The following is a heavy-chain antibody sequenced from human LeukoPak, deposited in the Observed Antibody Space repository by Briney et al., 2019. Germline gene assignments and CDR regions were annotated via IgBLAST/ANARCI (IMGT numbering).Heavy chain of an antibody. CDR3: ARGSFYRNSYYYYINV. CDR2: IYTTGNT. V-gene: IGHV4-61*02. D-gene: IGHD5/OR15-5a*01. CDR1: GDSISSGVFY. J-gene: IGHJ6*03. Sequence: PSETLSFTCSLSGDSISSGVFYWSWIRQPAGKGLEWIGRIYTTGNTNYNPSLKSRVTMSIDTSENQFSLKLTSVTAADTAVYYCARGSFYRNSYYYYINVWGTGTTVTVSS.